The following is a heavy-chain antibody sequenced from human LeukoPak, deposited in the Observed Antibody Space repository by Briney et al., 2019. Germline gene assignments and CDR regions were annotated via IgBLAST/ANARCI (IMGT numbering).Heavy chain of an antibody. CDR3: AKGDSSGFY. CDR2: ISYDGSNK. Sequence: GGSLRLSCAASGFTFSTYGMHWVRQAPGKGLEWVAVISYDGSNKYYADSVKGRFTISRDNSKNTLYLQMNSLRAEDTAVYYCAKGDSSGFYWGQGTLVTVSS. V-gene: IGHV3-30*18. J-gene: IGHJ4*02. CDR1: GFTFSTYG. D-gene: IGHD6-19*01.